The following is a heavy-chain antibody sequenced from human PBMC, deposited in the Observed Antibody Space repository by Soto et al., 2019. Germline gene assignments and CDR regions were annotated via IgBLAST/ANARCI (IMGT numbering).Heavy chain of an antibody. CDR2: IIPIFGTA. CDR1: GGTFSSYA. D-gene: IGHD5-12*01. CDR3: AIRRDGYNSHYYYGMDV. J-gene: IGHJ6*02. V-gene: IGHV1-69*06. Sequence: QVQLVQSGAEVKKPGSSVKVSCKASGGTFSSYAISWVRQAPGQGLEWMGGIIPIFGTANYAQKFQGRVTITADKSTSTAYMELSSLRSEDTAVYYYAIRRDGYNSHYYYGMDVWGQGTTVTVSS.